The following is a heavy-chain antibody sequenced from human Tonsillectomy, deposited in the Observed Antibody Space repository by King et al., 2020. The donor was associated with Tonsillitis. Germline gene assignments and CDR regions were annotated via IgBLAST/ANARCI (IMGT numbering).Heavy chain of an antibody. CDR1: GFTFSSYW. D-gene: IGHD6-13*01. Sequence: VQLVESGGGLVQPGGSLRLSCAASGFTFSSYWMHWVRQAPGKGLVWVSRINSDGSSTSYADSVKGRFTISRDNAKNTLYLQMNSLRAEDTAVYYCVSYQSSWYLYYYYYYMDVWGKGTTVTVSS. V-gene: IGHV3-74*01. J-gene: IGHJ6*03. CDR2: INSDGSST. CDR3: VSYQSSWYLYYYYYYMDV.